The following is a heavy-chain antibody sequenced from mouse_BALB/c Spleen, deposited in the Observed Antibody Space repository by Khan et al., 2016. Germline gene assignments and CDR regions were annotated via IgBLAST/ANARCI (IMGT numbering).Heavy chain of an antibody. D-gene: IGHD2-4*01. Sequence: VQLQQSGAELVKPGASVKLSCTASGFNIKDTYMHWVKQRPEQGLEWIGRIDPANGNTKYDPKFQGKATITADTSSNTAYLQLSSLTSEDTAVYYCARSPYDYDVGFAYWGQGTLVTVCA. V-gene: IGHV14-3*02. CDR3: ARSPYDYDVGFAY. J-gene: IGHJ3*01. CDR1: GFNIKDTY. CDR2: IDPANGNT.